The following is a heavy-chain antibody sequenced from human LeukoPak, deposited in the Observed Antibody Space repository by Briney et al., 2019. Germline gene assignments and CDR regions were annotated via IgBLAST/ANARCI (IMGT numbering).Heavy chain of an antibody. CDR2: ISSSSSYI. J-gene: IGHJ4*02. V-gene: IGHV3-21*01. CDR3: ARVAGYSGYDRGFDY. D-gene: IGHD5-12*01. CDR1: GFTFSSYS. Sequence: GGSLRLSCAASGFTFSSYSMNWVRQAPGKGLEWVSSISSSSSYIYYADSVKGRFTISRDNAKNSLYLQMNSLRAEDTAVYYCARVAGYSGYDRGFDYWGQGTLVTVSS.